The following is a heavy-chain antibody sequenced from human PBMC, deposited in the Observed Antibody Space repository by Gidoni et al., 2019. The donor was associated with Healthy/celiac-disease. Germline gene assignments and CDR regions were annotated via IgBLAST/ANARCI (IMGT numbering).Heavy chain of an antibody. CDR1: GFTFSSYA. CDR2: SSGSCGST. J-gene: IGHJ4*02. D-gene: IGHD3-3*01. Sequence: VQLLASGGGLVQPGGSLRLSCPACGFTFSSYAMSWVRQAPGKGLEWVSASSGSCGSTYYADSVKGRFTISRDNSKNTLYLQMNSLRAEDTAVYYCAKDLFGVVIPNSLLDYWGQGTLVTVSS. V-gene: IGHV3-23*01. CDR3: AKDLFGVVIPNSLLDY.